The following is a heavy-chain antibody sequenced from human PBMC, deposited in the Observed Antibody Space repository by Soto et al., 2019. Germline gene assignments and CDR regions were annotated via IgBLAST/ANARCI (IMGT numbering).Heavy chain of an antibody. V-gene: IGHV4-31*03. CDR1: GGSIRSCGYY. J-gene: IGHJ4*02. Sequence: SITYSVSGGSIRSCGYYWSWIRQFPGKGLECIGYMYYSGSTYYNPSLRNRVTMSIDMSKNQFSLKLTSMTAADSALYYCARLGDYGDYAIDFWGQGNLVTVS. CDR3: ARLGDYGDYAIDF. CDR2: MYYSGST. D-gene: IGHD4-17*01.